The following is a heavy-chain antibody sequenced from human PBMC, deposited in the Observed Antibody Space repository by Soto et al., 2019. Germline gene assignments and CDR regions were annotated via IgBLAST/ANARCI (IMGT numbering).Heavy chain of an antibody. J-gene: IGHJ3*01. CDR1: GYSFTSYW. D-gene: IGHD6-13*01. V-gene: IGHV5-51*01. CDR3: ASRVYRDAFDF. Sequence: GESLKISCKGSGYSFTSYWIGWVRQMPGKGLEWMGIIYPGDSDTRYSPSFQGQVTISADKSISTAYLQWSSLKASDTAIYYCASRVYRDAFDFSAQGTMVTVSS. CDR2: IYPGDSDT.